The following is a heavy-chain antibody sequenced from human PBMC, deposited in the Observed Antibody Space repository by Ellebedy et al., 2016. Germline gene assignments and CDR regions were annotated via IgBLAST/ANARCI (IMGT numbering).Heavy chain of an antibody. CDR1: GFTFSSYA. D-gene: IGHD3-9*01. V-gene: IGHV3-23*01. J-gene: IGHJ5*02. Sequence: GGSLRLXXAASGFTFSSYAMSWVRQAPGKGLEWVSAISGSGGSTYYADSVKGRFTISRDNSKNTLYLQMNSLRAEDTAVYYCAREERNYDILTGYYMVTRFDPWGQGTLVTVSS. CDR2: ISGSGGST. CDR3: AREERNYDILTGYYMVTRFDP.